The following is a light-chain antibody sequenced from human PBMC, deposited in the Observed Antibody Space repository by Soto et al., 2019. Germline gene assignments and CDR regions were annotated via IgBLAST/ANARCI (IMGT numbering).Light chain of an antibody. Sequence: QSALTQPRSVSGSPGQSVTISCTGTSSDVGGYNYVSWYQQHPGKAPKVMIYDVSERPSGVPDRFSGSKSGNTAFLTISGLQAEDEADYYCCSYAGRPRYVFGTGTKLTVL. CDR2: DVS. CDR1: SSDVGGYNY. J-gene: IGLJ1*01. V-gene: IGLV2-11*01. CDR3: CSYAGRPRYV.